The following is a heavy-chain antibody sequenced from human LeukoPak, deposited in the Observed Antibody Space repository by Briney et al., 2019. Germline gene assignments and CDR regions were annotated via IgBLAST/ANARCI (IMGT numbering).Heavy chain of an antibody. J-gene: IGHJ4*02. CDR1: GFTFSDHY. Sequence: PGGSLRLSCAASGFTFSDHYMTWIRQAPGKGLEWVSYISSSGSYINYADSVKGRFIISRDNAKNSLYLQMNSLTADDTAVYYCAKRQSSGCLDFWGQGTLVTVSS. V-gene: IGHV3-11*06. CDR3: AKRQSSGCLDF. CDR2: ISSSGSYI. D-gene: IGHD6-19*01.